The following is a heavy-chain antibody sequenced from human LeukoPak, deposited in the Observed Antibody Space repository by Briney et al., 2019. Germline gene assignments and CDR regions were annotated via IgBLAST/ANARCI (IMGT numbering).Heavy chain of an antibody. V-gene: IGHV3-30*18. J-gene: IGHJ6*04. Sequence: GESLRLSCAASGFTFSSYGMHWVRQAPGKGLEWVAVISYDGSNKYYADSVKGRFTISRDNSKNTLYLQMNSLRAEDTAVYYCAKDREYSSSPDYYYYGMDVWGKGTTVTVSS. D-gene: IGHD6-13*01. CDR2: ISYDGSNK. CDR1: GFTFSSYG. CDR3: AKDREYSSSPDYYYYGMDV.